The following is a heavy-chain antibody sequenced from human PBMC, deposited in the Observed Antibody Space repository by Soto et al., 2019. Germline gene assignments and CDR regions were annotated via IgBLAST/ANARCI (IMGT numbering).Heavy chain of an antibody. J-gene: IGHJ4*02. CDR2: IYYSGST. Sequence: PSETLSLTCTVSGGSISSSSYYWGWIRQPPGKGLEWIGSIYYSGSTYYNPSLKSRVTISVDTSKNQFSLKLSSVTAADTVVYYCARHAPLRAVTAFDYWGQGTLVTVSS. CDR1: GGSISSSSYY. D-gene: IGHD4-17*01. V-gene: IGHV4-39*01. CDR3: ARHAPLRAVTAFDY.